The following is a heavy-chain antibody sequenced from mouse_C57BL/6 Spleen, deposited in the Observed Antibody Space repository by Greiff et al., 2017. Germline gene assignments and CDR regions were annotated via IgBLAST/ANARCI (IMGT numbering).Heavy chain of an antibody. CDR1: GYTFTDHT. V-gene: IGHV1-78*01. CDR3: ARGYYYGTLYFDY. Sequence: VQLQQSDAELVKPGASVKISCKVSGYTFTDHTIHWMKQRPEQGLEWIGYIYPRDGSTKYNEKFKGKATLTADKSSSPAYMQLNSLTSEYSAVYFCARGYYYGTLYFDYWGQGTTLTVSS. J-gene: IGHJ2*01. D-gene: IGHD1-1*01. CDR2: IYPRDGST.